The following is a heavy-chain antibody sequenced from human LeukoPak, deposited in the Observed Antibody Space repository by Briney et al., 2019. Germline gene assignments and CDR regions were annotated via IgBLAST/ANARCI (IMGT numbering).Heavy chain of an antibody. J-gene: IGHJ5*02. CDR2: ISSDSGTI. CDR1: GLTFSTYS. CDR3: ARAAQPGFDP. Sequence: GGTLRLSCGASGLTFSTYSMNWVRQAPGKGLEWVSYISSDSGTIYYADSVKGRFTISRDNAKKSLYLQMNSLRAEDTAVYYCARAAQPGFDPWGQGTLVTVSS. V-gene: IGHV3-48*01. D-gene: IGHD1-14*01.